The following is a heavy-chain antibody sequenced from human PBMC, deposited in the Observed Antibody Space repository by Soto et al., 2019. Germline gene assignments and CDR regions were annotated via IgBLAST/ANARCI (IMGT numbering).Heavy chain of an antibody. V-gene: IGHV4-59*01. J-gene: IGHJ3*02. CDR1: GGSISSYY. D-gene: IGHD1-26*01. Sequence: PSETLSLTCTVSGGSISSYYWSWIRQPPGKGLEWIGYIYYSGSTNYNPSLKSRVTISVDTPKNQFSLKLSSVTAADTAVYYCARELGVTYAFDIWGQGTMVTVSS. CDR3: ARELGVTYAFDI. CDR2: IYYSGST.